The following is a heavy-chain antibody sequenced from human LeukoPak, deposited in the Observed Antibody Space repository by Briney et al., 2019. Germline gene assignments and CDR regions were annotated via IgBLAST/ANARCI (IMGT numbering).Heavy chain of an antibody. J-gene: IGHJ4*02. D-gene: IGHD6-19*01. CDR1: GGFISSYY. CDR3: ARVSGWYSPVDY. CDR2: IYYSGST. Sequence: SETLSLTCTVSGGFISSYYWSWIRQPPGKGLEWIGYIYYSGSTNYNPSLKSRVTISVDTSKNQFSLKLSSVTAADTAVYYCARVSGWYSPVDYWGQGTLVTVSS. V-gene: IGHV4-59*01.